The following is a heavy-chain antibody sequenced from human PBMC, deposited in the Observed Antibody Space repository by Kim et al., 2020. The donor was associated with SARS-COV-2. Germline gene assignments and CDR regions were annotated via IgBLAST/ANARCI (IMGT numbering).Heavy chain of an antibody. Sequence: GGSLRLSCAASGFTFSDYSMSWIRQAPGKGLEWVSYISSSSSYTNYADSVKGRFTISRDNAKNSLYLQMNSLRAEDTAVYYCARVGYDYVWGSYRDYYYYDGMDVGGQGTTVTVSS. CDR3: ARVGYDYVWGSYRDYYYYDGMDV. CDR2: ISSSSSYT. J-gene: IGHJ6*02. CDR1: GFTFSDYS. V-gene: IGHV3-11*05. D-gene: IGHD3-16*02.